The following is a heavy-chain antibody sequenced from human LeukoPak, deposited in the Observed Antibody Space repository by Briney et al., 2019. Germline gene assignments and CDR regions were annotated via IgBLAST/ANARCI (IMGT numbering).Heavy chain of an antibody. CDR1: GFTFSSYA. V-gene: IGHV3-66*01. D-gene: IGHD3-10*01. J-gene: IGHJ4*02. Sequence: GGSLRLSCVASGFTFSSYAISWVRQAPGKGLEWVSVIYSGHNTYCADSVKGRFTISRDNSKNTLYLQMNSLRAEDTAVYYCAGVFYASGSYFDYWGQGNLVSVSS. CDR2: IYSGHNT. CDR3: AGVFYASGSYFDY.